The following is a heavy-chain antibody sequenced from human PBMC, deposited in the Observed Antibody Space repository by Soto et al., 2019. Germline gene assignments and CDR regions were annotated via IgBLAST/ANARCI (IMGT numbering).Heavy chain of an antibody. CDR3: ARDNGYYYYYGMDV. CDR1: GGTFSSYA. Sequence: SVKVSCKASGGTFSSYAISWVRQAIGQGLEWMGGIIPIFGTANYAQKFQGRVTITADESTSTAYMELSSLRSEDTAVYYFARDNGYYYYYGMDVWGQGTTVTASS. CDR2: IIPIFGTA. V-gene: IGHV1-69*13. J-gene: IGHJ6*02.